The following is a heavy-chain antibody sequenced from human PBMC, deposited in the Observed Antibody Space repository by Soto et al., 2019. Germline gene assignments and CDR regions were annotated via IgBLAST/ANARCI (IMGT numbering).Heavy chain of an antibody. CDR2: MNHSGST. CDR1: GGSFSGYS. D-gene: IGHD6-6*01. CDR3: ARGPTYSISFFSDYFYGLDV. J-gene: IGHJ6*02. V-gene: IGHV4-34*01. Sequence: QAQLQQWGAGLLKPSETLSLTCAVYGGSFSGYSWSWIRQPPGKGLEWLGEMNHSGSTNYNPSLKNRVTISVDTSKNQLSLKLNSVTAADTAVYYCARGPTYSISFFSDYFYGLDVWGQGTTVTVSS.